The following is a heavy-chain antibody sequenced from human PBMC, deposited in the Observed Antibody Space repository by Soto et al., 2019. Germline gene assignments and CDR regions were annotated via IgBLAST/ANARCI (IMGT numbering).Heavy chain of an antibody. CDR2: SSDYNGVT. V-gene: IGHV1-18*01. CDR3: ARGPRSGYCSGCSCHDFDY. D-gene: IGHD2-15*01. J-gene: IGHJ4*02. CDR1: GYTFTSYG. Sequence: QVQLVQSGGEVKKPGASVKVSCKASGYTFTSYGITWVRQAPGQGLEWMGWSSDYNGVTKYAQKFQDRVTMTTDTSTITAYMELRSLRSDDTAVYYCARGPRSGYCSGCSCHDFDYWGQVTLVTVAS.